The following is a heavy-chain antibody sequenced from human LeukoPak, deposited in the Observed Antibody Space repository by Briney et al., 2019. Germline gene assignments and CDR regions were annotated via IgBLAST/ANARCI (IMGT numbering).Heavy chain of an antibody. Sequence: GGSLRLSCAVYGFTVSSNYISWVRQAPGRGLEGVSVIYSGGSTYFADSVKGRFSISRDNSKNTVYLQMNSLRAEDTAMYYCARDRSPATVTYTFDYRGRGTLVTVSS. V-gene: IGHV3-66*01. J-gene: IGHJ4*02. CDR3: ARDRSPATVTYTFDY. CDR2: IYSGGST. D-gene: IGHD4-17*01. CDR1: GFTVSSNY.